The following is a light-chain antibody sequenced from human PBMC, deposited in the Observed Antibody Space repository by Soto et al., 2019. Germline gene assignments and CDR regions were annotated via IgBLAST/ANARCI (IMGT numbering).Light chain of an antibody. CDR2: DAT. Sequence: QAVVTQEPSLTVSPGGTVTLTCGASTAAVTSYHYPHWFQQRPGQAARTLIYDATDKPSWTPVRFSASLLGDKAALILSGAQPEDDAEYYCLLFFSGAPVFGLGSKASVL. CDR3: LLFFSGAPV. J-gene: IGLJ1*01. V-gene: IGLV7-46*01. CDR1: TAAVTSYHY.